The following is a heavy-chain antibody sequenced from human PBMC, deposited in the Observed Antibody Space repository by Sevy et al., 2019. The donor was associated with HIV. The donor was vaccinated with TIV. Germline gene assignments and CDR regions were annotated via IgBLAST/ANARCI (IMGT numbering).Heavy chain of an antibody. J-gene: IGHJ4*02. CDR1: GYTFTGYY. V-gene: IGHV1-2*02. CDR2: INPNSGGT. Sequence: ASVKVSCKASGYTFTGYYMHWVRQAPGQGLEWMGWINPNSGGTNYAQKFQGRVTMTRDTSISTAYMELSRLRSDDTAVYYCARGGNVMYSSGWFGYYFDYWGQGTLVTVSS. CDR3: ARGGNVMYSSGWFGYYFDY. D-gene: IGHD6-19*01.